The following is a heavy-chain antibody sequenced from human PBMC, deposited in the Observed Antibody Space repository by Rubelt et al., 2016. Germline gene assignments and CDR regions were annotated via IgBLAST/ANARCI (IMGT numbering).Heavy chain of an antibody. V-gene: IGHV4-39*07. Sequence: QLQLHESGPGLVKPSETLSLTCTVSGGSVSSGSCFWGWIRQPPGTGLEWIGSIYYNGTTYYNQSLKSRHTITVDTTKNQVSLKRSAGTAADTAVYYCARVDRGGYRYGHAFDNWGQGTLVTVSS. CDR2: IYYNGTT. CDR3: ARVDRGGYRYGHAFDN. CDR1: GGSVSSGSCF. D-gene: IGHD5-18*01. J-gene: IGHJ4*02.